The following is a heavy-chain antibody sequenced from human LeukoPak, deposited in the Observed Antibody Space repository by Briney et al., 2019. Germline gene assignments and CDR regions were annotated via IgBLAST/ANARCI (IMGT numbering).Heavy chain of an antibody. D-gene: IGHD3-22*01. CDR3: ARAGYYDSSGYYAEYFQH. V-gene: IGHV3-30*03. CDR2: IAHDGSNK. J-gene: IGHJ1*01. Sequence: PGGSLKLSCAASGFTFSNYVMQWVRQAPGEGLEWVALIAHDGSNKYYADSVKGRFTISRENSKSTVYLQMNSLRAEDTAVYYCARAGYYDSSGYYAEYFQHWGQGTLVTVSS. CDR1: GFTFSNYV.